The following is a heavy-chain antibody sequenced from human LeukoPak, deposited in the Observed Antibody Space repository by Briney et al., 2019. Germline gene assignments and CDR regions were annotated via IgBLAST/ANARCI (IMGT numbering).Heavy chain of an antibody. CDR2: FDPEDGET. CDR1: GYTLTELS. CDR3: ATGSITIFGVVIPDYYYYYGMDV. D-gene: IGHD3-3*01. J-gene: IGHJ6*02. Sequence: ASVKVSCKVSGYTLTELSMHWVRQAPRKGLEWMGGFDPEDGETIYAQKFQGRVTMTEDTSTDTAYMELSSLRSEDTAVYYCATGSITIFGVVIPDYYYYYGMDVWGQGTTVTVSS. V-gene: IGHV1-24*01.